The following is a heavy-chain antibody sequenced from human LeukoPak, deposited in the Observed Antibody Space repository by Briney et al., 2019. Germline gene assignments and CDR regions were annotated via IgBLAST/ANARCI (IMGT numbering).Heavy chain of an antibody. D-gene: IGHD3-16*01. CDR3: ARGMIPILYAEYFQH. CDR2: ISGSGGST. Sequence: SGGSLRLSCAASGFTFDDYGMSWVRQAPGKGLEWVSAISGSGGSTYYADSVKGRFTISRDNSKNTLYLQMNSLGAEDTAVYYCARGMIPILYAEYFQHWGQGTLVTVSS. V-gene: IGHV3-23*01. CDR1: GFTFDDYG. J-gene: IGHJ1*01.